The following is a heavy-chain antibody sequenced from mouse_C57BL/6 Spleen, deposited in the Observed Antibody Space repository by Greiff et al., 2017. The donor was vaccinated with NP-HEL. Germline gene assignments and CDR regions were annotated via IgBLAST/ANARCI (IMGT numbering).Heavy chain of an antibody. CDR1: GYTFTDYY. CDR3: ARAALDGYYLAWFAY. Sequence: VQLQQSGPELVKPGASVKISCKASGYTFTDYYMNWVKQSHGKSLEWIGDINPNNGGTSYNQKFKGKATLTVDKSSSTAYMELRSLTSEDSAVYYCARAALDGYYLAWFAYWGQGTLVTVSA. D-gene: IGHD2-3*01. J-gene: IGHJ3*01. V-gene: IGHV1-26*01. CDR2: INPNNGGT.